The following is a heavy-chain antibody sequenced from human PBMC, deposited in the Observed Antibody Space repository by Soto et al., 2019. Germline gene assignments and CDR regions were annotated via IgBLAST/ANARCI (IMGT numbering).Heavy chain of an antibody. D-gene: IGHD5-12*01. Sequence: ASVKVSCKASGYTFTSYGISWVRQAPGQGLEWRGWISAYNGNTNYAQKLQGRVTMTTDTSTSTAYMELRSLRYDDTAVYYCARVVDIVATPQRGGFDYWGQGTLVTVSS. V-gene: IGHV1-18*01. CDR1: GYTFTSYG. J-gene: IGHJ4*02. CDR2: ISAYNGNT. CDR3: ARVVDIVATPQRGGFDY.